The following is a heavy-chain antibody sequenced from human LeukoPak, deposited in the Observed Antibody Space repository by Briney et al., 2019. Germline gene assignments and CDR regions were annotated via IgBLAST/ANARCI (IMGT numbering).Heavy chain of an antibody. CDR2: YHNGNS. D-gene: IGHD6-25*01. V-gene: IGHV4-39*01. Sequence: SETLSLTCIVSGVSIRSDTYYWGWIRQPPGKGLEWIGNYHNGNSYYNPSPKSRVTISEDTSGNQFSLRVTSVAAADTAVYYCARLWDSTGLYFYYYMDVWGEGTTVTVSS. CDR1: GVSIRSDTYY. CDR3: ARLWDSTGLYFYYYMDV. J-gene: IGHJ6*03.